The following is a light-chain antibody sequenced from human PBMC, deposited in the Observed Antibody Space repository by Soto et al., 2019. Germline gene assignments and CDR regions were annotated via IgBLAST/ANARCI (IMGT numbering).Light chain of an antibody. CDR2: DVR. CDR3: ASYTSSSTLV. CDR1: SNDVGGHDY. V-gene: IGLV2-14*03. Sequence: QSALTQPASVSGSPGQSIIISYTGTSNDVGGHDYVSWYQQHPGKAPKLLIYDVRSRASGVSDRFSGSKSGHTASLTISGSRPEDEADYYCASYTSSSTLVFGTGTKLTVL. J-gene: IGLJ1*01.